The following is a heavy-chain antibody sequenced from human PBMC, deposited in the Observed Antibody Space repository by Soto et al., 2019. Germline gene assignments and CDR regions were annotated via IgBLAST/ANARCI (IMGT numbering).Heavy chain of an antibody. V-gene: IGHV1-69*13. Sequence: GASVKVSCKASGGTFNTYVISWVLQAPGQGLEWMGWIVPFFGLSNNAQKFQGRVTISADESTNTAYMELSSLRSDDTAVYYCARAPYWGQGTLVTVSS. CDR2: IVPFFGLS. J-gene: IGHJ4*02. CDR3: ARAPY. CDR1: GGTFNTYV.